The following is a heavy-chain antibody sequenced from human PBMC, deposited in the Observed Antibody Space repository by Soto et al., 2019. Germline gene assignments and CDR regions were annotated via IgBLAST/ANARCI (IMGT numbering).Heavy chain of an antibody. V-gene: IGHV1-69*12. Sequence: QVQLVQSGAEVKKPGSSVTVSCQASGGTFGTSAISWVRQAPGQGLEWMGGLIPIFPTPAYAQKFQGRVPITAEESTTTAYMELTSLKSEDTAVYYCARDKDRQQLGGNYYYGIDVWGQGTTVTVSS. CDR1: GGTFGTSA. CDR2: LIPIFPTP. D-gene: IGHD2-15*01. J-gene: IGHJ6*02. CDR3: ARDKDRQQLGGNYYYGIDV.